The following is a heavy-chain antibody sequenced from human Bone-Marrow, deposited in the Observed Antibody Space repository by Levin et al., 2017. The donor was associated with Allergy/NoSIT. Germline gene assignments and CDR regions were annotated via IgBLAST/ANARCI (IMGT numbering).Heavy chain of an antibody. Sequence: TSETLSLTCVVSGDSISSYYWTWIRQPPGKALEWLGYAYYRGLTRYNPSLENRITISIDTSQSQFSLRLTSVTAADTAIYYCARLWVSGNRLDSWGQGTLVTVSS. CDR3: ARLWVSGNRLDS. J-gene: IGHJ4*02. D-gene: IGHD6-25*01. CDR2: AYYRGLT. V-gene: IGHV4-59*08. CDR1: GDSISSYY.